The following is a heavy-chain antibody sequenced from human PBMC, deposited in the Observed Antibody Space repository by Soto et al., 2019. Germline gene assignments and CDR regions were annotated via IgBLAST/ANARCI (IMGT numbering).Heavy chain of an antibody. J-gene: IGHJ4*02. CDR3: ASHRGNTYGPYDY. V-gene: IGHV4-4*02. D-gene: IGHD5-18*01. CDR1: GGSISSGNW. Sequence: VQLQESGPGLVKPSGTLSLTCAVSGGSISSGNWWSWVRQPPGKALEWIGEIYHSGATNDNPSLKSRVTISLDKSKNQFSLRLSSVTAADTAVYYCASHRGNTYGPYDYWGQGIVVTVSS. CDR2: IYHSGAT.